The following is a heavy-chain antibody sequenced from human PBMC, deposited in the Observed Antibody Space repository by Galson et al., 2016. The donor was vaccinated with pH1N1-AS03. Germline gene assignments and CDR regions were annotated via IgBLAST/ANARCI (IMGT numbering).Heavy chain of an antibody. V-gene: IGHV3-23*01. D-gene: IGHD4-17*01. CDR3: AKEPSTTLRDY. CDR2: ISSSGGDT. J-gene: IGHJ4*02. CDR1: GFKFSNNA. Sequence: SLRLSCAASGFKFSNNAMNWVRQAPGKGLQWVSAISSSGGDTYYADSVKGRFTISRDNSKNTLFLVMNSLRAEDTAVYYRAKEPSTTLRDYWGQGTLVTVSS.